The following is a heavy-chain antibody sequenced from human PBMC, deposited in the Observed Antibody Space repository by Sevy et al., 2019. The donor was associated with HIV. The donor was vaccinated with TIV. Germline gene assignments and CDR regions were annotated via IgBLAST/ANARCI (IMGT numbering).Heavy chain of an antibody. Sequence: ASVKVSCKAPGYTFTNYEINWVRQATGQGLEWMGWMNPNSGKTGYAPQFHGRVTMTRNTSLNIAYMELSSLRSDDTAVYYCARDEQRPYYYGSGNMGHWGQGTLVTVSS. CDR1: GYTFTNYE. V-gene: IGHV1-8*01. CDR3: ARDEQRPYYYGSGNMGH. D-gene: IGHD3-10*01. J-gene: IGHJ4*02. CDR2: MNPNSGKT.